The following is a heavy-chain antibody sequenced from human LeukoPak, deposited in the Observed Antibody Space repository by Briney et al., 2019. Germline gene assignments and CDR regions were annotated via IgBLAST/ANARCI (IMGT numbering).Heavy chain of an antibody. CDR1: GFTLSSYE. D-gene: IGHD6-19*01. CDR3: ARDGKAVAVAFDI. V-gene: IGHV3-48*03. J-gene: IGHJ3*02. Sequence: GGSLRLSCAASGFTLSSYEMNWVRQAPGRGREWVSYISSRGSTIYYADSVKGRFTISKGNAKNSLYLQMNRLIAEDTTVYYCARDGKAVAVAFDIWGQGTTVTVSS. CDR2: ISSRGSTI.